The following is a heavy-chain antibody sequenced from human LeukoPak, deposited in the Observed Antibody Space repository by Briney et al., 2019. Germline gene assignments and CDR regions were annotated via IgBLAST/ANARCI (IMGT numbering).Heavy chain of an antibody. V-gene: IGHV4-39*07. CDR3: ARAANHQSITMIVVVISNWFDP. D-gene: IGHD3-22*01. CDR1: GGSINSSSYY. J-gene: IGHJ5*02. CDR2: VYYSGST. Sequence: SETLSLTCTVSGGSINSSSYYWGWIRQPPGKGLEWIGSVYYSGSTYYNPSLKSRVTISVDTSKNQFSLKLSSVTAADTAVYYCARAANHQSITMIVVVISNWFDPWGQGTLVTVSS.